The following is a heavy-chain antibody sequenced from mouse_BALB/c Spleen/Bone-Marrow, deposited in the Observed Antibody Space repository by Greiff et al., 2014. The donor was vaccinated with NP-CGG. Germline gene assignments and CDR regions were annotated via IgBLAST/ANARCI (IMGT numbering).Heavy chain of an antibody. V-gene: IGHV1-54*01. Sequence: QVQLQQSGAELVRPGTSVKVSCKASGYAFTNYLIEWVKQRPGQGLEWIGVINPGSGGTNYNEKFKAKATLTADKSSSTAYMQLSSLTSDDSAVYFCARCLTGTSAMDYWGQGTSVNVSS. J-gene: IGHJ4*01. CDR3: ARCLTGTSAMDY. CDR2: INPGSGGT. CDR1: GYAFTNYL. D-gene: IGHD4-1*01.